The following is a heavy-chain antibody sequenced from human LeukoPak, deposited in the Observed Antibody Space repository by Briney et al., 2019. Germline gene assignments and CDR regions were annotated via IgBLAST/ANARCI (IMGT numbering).Heavy chain of an antibody. J-gene: IGHJ4*02. CDR3: ARRDSYSSGYYYFDY. D-gene: IGHD3-22*01. V-gene: IGHV4-39*01. CDR1: GVSISSSNSY. CDR2: IYYSGNT. Sequence: SETLSLTCTVSGVSISSSNSYWGWIRQPPGKGLEWIGSIYYSGNTYYNPSLKSRVTISVDTSKNQFSLKLSSVTAADTAVYYCARRDSYSSGYYYFDYWGQGTLVTVSS.